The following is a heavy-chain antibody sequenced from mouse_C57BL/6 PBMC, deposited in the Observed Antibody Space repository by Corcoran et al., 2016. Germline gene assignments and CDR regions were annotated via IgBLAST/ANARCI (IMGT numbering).Heavy chain of an antibody. V-gene: IGHV1-81*01. J-gene: IGHJ4*01. CDR2: IYPRSGNT. D-gene: IGHD1-1*01. Sequence: QVQLQQSGAELARPGASVKLSCKASGYTFTSYGISWVKQRTGQGLEWIGEIYPRSGNTYYNEKFKGKATLTADKSSSTAYMELRSLTSEDSAVYFCARRPITTVVANYAMDYWGQGTSVTVSS. CDR1: GYTFTSYG. CDR3: ARRPITTVVANYAMDY.